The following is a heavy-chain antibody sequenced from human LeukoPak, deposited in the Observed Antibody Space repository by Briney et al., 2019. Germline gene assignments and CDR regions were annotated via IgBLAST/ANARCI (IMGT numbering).Heavy chain of an antibody. CDR2: ISGSGGST. J-gene: IGHJ4*02. V-gene: IGHV3-23*01. Sequence: GGSLRLSCAASGFTFSSYAMSWVRQAPGKGLEWVSAISGSGGSTYYADSVKGRFTISRDNSKNTLYLQMNSLRAEDTAVYYCAKFSLSEYYGSGSPEFWGQGTLVTVSS. CDR3: AKFSLSEYYGSGSPEF. CDR1: GFTFSSYA. D-gene: IGHD3-10*01.